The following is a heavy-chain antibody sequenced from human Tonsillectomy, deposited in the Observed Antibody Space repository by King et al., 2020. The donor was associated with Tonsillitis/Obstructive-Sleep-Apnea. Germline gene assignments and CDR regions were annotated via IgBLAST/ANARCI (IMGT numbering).Heavy chain of an antibody. V-gene: IGHV4-39*01. D-gene: IGHD4-17*01. CDR3: ARLPVVLYGDHWYFDL. Sequence: LQLQESGPGLVKPSETLSLTCTVSGGSISSSSYYWGWIRQPPGKGVEWIGSIYYSGSTYYNPSLQSRVTISVDTSKNQFSLKLSSVTAADTAGYYCARLPVVLYGDHWYFDLWGRGTLVTVSS. CDR1: GGSISSSSYY. CDR2: IYYSGST. J-gene: IGHJ2*01.